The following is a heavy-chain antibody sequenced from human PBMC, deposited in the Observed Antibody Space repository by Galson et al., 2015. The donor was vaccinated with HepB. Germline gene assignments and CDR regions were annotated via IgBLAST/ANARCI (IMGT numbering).Heavy chain of an antibody. D-gene: IGHD1-26*01. CDR1: GFSFSSYG. Sequence: SLRLACAASGFSFSSYGMHWVRQAPGKGLEWGAVISFDGSTKYYSDSVKGRFAISRDNSKNTLYLQMNSLRAEDTAVYYCAKVLGVYYSGSDKGAPDYLGQGTLVTVSS. CDR3: AKVLGVYYSGSDKGAPDY. J-gene: IGHJ4*02. CDR2: ISFDGSTK. V-gene: IGHV3-30*18.